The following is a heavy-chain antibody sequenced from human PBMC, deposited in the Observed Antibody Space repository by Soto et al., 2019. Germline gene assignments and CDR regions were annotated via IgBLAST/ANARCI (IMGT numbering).Heavy chain of an antibody. Sequence: SETLSLTCTFSGGSISSGGYYWSWIRQHPGKGLEWIGYIYYSGSTYYNPSLKSRVTISVDTSKNQFSLKLSSVTAADTAVYYCARDKITGLFDYWGQGTLVTSSS. CDR1: GGSISSGGYY. J-gene: IGHJ4*02. D-gene: IGHD2-8*02. CDR2: IYYSGST. V-gene: IGHV4-31*03. CDR3: ARDKITGLFDY.